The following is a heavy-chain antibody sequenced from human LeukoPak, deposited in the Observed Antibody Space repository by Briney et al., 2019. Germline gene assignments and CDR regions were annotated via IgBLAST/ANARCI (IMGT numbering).Heavy chain of an antibody. V-gene: IGHV1-46*01. CDR1: GYTFINYY. D-gene: IGHD1-26*01. J-gene: IGHJ4*02. Sequence: GVSVKFSCKASGYTFINYYMHWVRQAPGQGLEWMGIINPSGGSTRYAQKFQGRVTMTRDTSTSTVYMELSSLRSEDTAVYYCARSYSGSYYAESGVDYWGQGTLVTVSS. CDR2: INPSGGST. CDR3: ARSYSGSYYAESGVDY.